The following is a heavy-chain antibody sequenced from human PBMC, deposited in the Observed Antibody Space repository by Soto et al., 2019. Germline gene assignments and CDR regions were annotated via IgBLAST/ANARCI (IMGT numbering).Heavy chain of an antibody. CDR2: ITTRRSYM. CDR3: TKQNPVAAFYI. Sequence: EVQLVESGGGLVKPAGSLRLACEASGFTFSSHGMNWVRQAPGKGLAWVAGITTRRSYMFYADSVKGRFTISRDDAKNSLYLQMNSLRAEDTAVYYCTKQNPVAAFYIWGQGTVVTFSS. V-gene: IGHV3-21*01. J-gene: IGHJ3*02. CDR1: GFTFSSHG.